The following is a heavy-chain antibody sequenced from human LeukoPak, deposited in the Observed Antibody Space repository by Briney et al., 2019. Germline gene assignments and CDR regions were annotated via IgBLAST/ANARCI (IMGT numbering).Heavy chain of an antibody. CDR2: INHSGST. D-gene: IGHD6-13*01. J-gene: IGHJ4*02. V-gene: IGHV4-34*01. Sequence: PSEALSLTCAVYGGSFSGYYWSWIRQPPGKGLEWIGEINHSGSTNYNPSLKSRVTISVDTAKNQFSLKLSSVTAADTAVYFCARDLWGIAAFDYWGQGTLVTVSS. CDR3: ARDLWGIAAFDY. CDR1: GGSFSGYY.